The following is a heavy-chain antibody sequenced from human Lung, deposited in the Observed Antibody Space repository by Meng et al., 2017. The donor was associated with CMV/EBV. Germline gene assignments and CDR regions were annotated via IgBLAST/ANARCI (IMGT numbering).Heavy chain of an antibody. CDR2: ITGDSTYK. D-gene: IGHD3-3*01. Sequence: GGSLRLSCAASGFTLGSHSMNWVRQAPGKGLEWVSSITGDSTYKHYADSLKGRFTISRDNAKNSLYLQMNSLRAEDTAVYYCARDSDDYDFWSAYYTDAFDFWGQGTXVTVSS. CDR1: GFTLGSHS. CDR3: ARDSDDYDFWSAYYTDAFDF. J-gene: IGHJ3*01. V-gene: IGHV3-21*01.